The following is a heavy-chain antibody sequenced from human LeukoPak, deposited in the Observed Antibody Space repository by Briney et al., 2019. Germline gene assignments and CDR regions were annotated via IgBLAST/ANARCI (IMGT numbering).Heavy chain of an antibody. CDR1: GFTFSSYE. V-gene: IGHV3-48*03. J-gene: IGHJ6*02. Sequence: GGSLRLSCAASGFTFSSYEMNWVRQAPGKGLEWVSYISSSGNTIYYADSVKGRFTISRDNAKNSLYLQMNSLRAEDTAVYYCARGGGYYGSGSLHYYYYGMDVWGQVTTVTVSS. CDR2: ISSSGNTI. CDR3: ARGGGYYGSGSLHYYYYGMDV. D-gene: IGHD3-10*01.